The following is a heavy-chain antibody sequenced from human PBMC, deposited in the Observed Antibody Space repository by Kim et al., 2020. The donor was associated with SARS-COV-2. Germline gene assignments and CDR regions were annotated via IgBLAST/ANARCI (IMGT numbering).Heavy chain of an antibody. CDR2: IKQDGSEK. D-gene: IGHD6-13*01. CDR3: ARSLPPPGWGSSSWYEIDY. CDR1: GFTFSSYW. J-gene: IGHJ4*02. V-gene: IGHV3-7*01. Sequence: GGSLRLSCAASGFTFSSYWMSWVRQAPGKGLEWVANIKQDGSEKYYVDSVKGRFTISRDNAKNSLYLQMNSLRAEDTAVYYCARSLPPPGWGSSSWYEIDYWGQGTLVTVSS.